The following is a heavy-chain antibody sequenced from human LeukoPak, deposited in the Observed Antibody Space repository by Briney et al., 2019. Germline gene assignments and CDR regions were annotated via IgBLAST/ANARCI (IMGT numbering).Heavy chain of an antibody. J-gene: IGHJ6*02. CDR1: GGSFSGYY. CDR2: INHRGST. V-gene: IGHV4-34*01. Sequence: PSETLSLTCAVYGGSFSGYYWSWIRLPPGKGLEWIGEINHRGSTNYNPSLKSRVTISVDTSKNQFSLKLSSVTAADTAVYYCARGVAYYDSSGYYYYYYYGMDVWGQGTTVIVSS. CDR3: ARGVAYYDSSGYYYYYYYGMDV. D-gene: IGHD3-22*01.